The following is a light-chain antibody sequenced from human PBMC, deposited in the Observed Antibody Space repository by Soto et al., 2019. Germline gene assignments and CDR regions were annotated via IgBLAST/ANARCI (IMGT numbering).Light chain of an antibody. CDR1: QDISNY. CDR3: QQSDVSPRT. J-gene: IGKJ1*01. CDR2: DAT. V-gene: IGKV1-39*01. Sequence: DIQMTQSPSSLSASVGDRVTITCQASQDISNYLNWYQQRPGKAPNLLIYDATRLHSGVPPRFSGSGYGTDFTLTITSLQLEDFATYYCQQSDVSPRTFGQGTKVEIK.